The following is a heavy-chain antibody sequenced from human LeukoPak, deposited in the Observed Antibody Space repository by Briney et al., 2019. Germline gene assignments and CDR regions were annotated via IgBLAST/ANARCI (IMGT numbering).Heavy chain of an antibody. CDR1: GGTFSSYA. CDR3: AKSLWFGDEGYFDY. Sequence: SVKVSCKASGGTFSSYAISWVRQAPGQGLEWMGRIIPILGIANYAQKFQGRVTITADKSTSTAYMELSSLRSEDTAVYYCAKSLWFGDEGYFDYWGQGTLVTVSS. J-gene: IGHJ4*02. V-gene: IGHV1-69*04. CDR2: IIPILGIA. D-gene: IGHD3-10*01.